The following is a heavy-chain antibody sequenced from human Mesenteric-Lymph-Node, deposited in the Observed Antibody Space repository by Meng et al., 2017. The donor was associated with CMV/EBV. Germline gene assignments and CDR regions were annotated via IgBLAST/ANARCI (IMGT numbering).Heavy chain of an antibody. Sequence: SGFSVSRYGRNSVRQAPGKGLEWVLIIWNDGSNQYYVDSVKGRFTFSRDNSKTPLYLQMSTLRADDTAVYYCAKGGYCSSTSCYEYWGQGTLVTVSS. V-gene: IGHV3-33*07. J-gene: IGHJ4*02. CDR1: GFSVSRYG. CDR3: AKGGYCSSTSCYEY. D-gene: IGHD2-2*01. CDR2: IWNDGSNQ.